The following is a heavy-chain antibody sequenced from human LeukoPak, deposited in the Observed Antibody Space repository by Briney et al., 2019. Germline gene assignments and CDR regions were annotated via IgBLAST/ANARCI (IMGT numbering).Heavy chain of an antibody. V-gene: IGHV3-53*01. CDR3: AGVRQDYGMDV. D-gene: IGHD1-1*01. CDR1: GFAVSSSY. Sequence: GGSLRLSCAASGFAVSSSYMTWVRQAPGKGLEWVSFIYSGGSTNYADSVKGRFTISRDNSKNTLYLQMNSLRAEDTAVYYCAGVRQDYGMDVWGLGTTVTVSS. J-gene: IGHJ6*02. CDR2: IYSGGST.